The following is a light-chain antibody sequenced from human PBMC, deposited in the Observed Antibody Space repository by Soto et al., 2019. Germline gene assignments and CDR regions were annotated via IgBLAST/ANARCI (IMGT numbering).Light chain of an antibody. CDR2: EVS. CDR3: SSYTSSSTHVV. J-gene: IGLJ2*01. CDR1: SSDVGGYKY. Sequence: QSVLTQPASVSGSPGQSITISCTGTSSDVGGYKYVSWYQQHPGKAPKLMIYEVSNRPSGVSNRFSGSKSGNTASLTISGLQAEDEADYYCSSYTSSSTHVVFGGGTKLTVL. V-gene: IGLV2-14*01.